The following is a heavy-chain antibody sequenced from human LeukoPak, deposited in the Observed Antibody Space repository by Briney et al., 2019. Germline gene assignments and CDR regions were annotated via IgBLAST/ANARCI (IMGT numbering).Heavy chain of an antibody. Sequence: GESLKISCKGSGYSFTSYWIGWVRQVPGKGLEWMGIIYPGDSDTRYSPSFQGQVTISADKSISTAYLQWSSLKASDTAMYYCARHQYYYDSSGRRVYYMDVWGKGTTVTVSS. V-gene: IGHV5-51*01. J-gene: IGHJ6*03. D-gene: IGHD3-22*01. CDR1: GYSFTSYW. CDR3: ARHQYYYDSSGRRVYYMDV. CDR2: IYPGDSDT.